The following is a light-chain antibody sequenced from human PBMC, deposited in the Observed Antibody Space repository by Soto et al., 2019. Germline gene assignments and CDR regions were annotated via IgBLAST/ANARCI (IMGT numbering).Light chain of an antibody. CDR1: QSVSSK. J-gene: IGKJ1*01. Sequence: EIVMTQSPATLSVSPWEGATLSCRASQSVSSKLAWYQQKPGQAPRLLIYGASTRATGIPARFSGSGSGTDFTLTISSLQPEDFATYYCQQLNSYPLTFGQGTKVDIK. V-gene: IGKV3-15*01. CDR3: QQLNSYPLT. CDR2: GAS.